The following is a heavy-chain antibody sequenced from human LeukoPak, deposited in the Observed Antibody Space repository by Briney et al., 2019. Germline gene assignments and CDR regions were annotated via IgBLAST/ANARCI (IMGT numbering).Heavy chain of an antibody. Sequence: ASVKVSCKASGGTFRTDAMSWVRQAPGQGLEWMGGIIPIFGTANYALRFQGRVTITTDESTATVYMELSSLRSEDTAVYYCARGALFGVTIPPRYYFDYWGQGTLVTVSS. J-gene: IGHJ4*02. CDR1: GGTFRTDA. V-gene: IGHV1-69*05. D-gene: IGHD3-3*01. CDR2: IIPIFGTA. CDR3: ARGALFGVTIPPRYYFDY.